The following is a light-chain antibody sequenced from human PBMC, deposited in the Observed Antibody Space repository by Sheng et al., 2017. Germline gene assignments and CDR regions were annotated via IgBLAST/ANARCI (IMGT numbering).Light chain of an antibody. V-gene: IGKV3-11*01. CDR3: QQRGNWPPRT. CDR2: DAS. J-gene: IGKJ3*01. CDR1: QTISTY. Sequence: EIVLTQSPGTLSFSPGERVSLSCRASQTISTYLAWYQQKPGQAPRLLIFDASNRASGIPARFSGSGYGTHFTLTITNLEPEDFAVYYCQQRGNWPPRTFGPGTKLDFK.